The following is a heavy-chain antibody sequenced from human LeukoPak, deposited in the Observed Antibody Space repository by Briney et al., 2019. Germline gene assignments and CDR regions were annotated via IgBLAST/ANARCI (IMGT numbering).Heavy chain of an antibody. V-gene: IGHV4-4*02. Sequence: SGTLSLTCAVSGGSISSINWWSWVRQPPGKGLEWSGEFYHGGNTNYSPSLKSRVTMAVDTSKNQFSLKLSSVTAADTAVYYCARHFDTSGPLGPNDYWGQGTLVTVSS. J-gene: IGHJ4*02. CDR1: GGSISSINW. D-gene: IGHD6-19*01. CDR2: FYHGGNT. CDR3: ARHFDTSGPLGPNDY.